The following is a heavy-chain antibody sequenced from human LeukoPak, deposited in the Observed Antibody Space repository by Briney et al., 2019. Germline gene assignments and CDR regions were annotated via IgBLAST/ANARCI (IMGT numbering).Heavy chain of an antibody. J-gene: IGHJ6*02. D-gene: IGHD2-15*01. V-gene: IGHV3-23*01. CDR1: GFTFSSYA. CDR2: ISGSGGST. CDR3: AKGLRYCSGGSCYSGDTKVYGMDV. Sequence: PGGSLRLSGAASGFTFSSYAMSWVRQAPGKGLEWVSAISGSGGSTYYADAVKGRFTISRDNSKNTLYLQMNSLRAEDTAVYYCAKGLRYCSGGSCYSGDTKVYGMDVWGQGTTVTVSS.